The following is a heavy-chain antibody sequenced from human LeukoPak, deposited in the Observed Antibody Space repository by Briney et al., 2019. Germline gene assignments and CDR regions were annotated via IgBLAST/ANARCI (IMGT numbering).Heavy chain of an antibody. D-gene: IGHD3-10*01. CDR3: ASTPLYYGSGSYSYYFDY. V-gene: IGHV4-59*12. CDR1: GGSISSYY. Sequence: SETLSLTCTVSGGSISSYYWSWIRQPPGKGLEWIGYIYYSGSTNYNPSLKSRVTVSVDTSKNQFSLKLSSVTAADTAVYCCASTPLYYGSGSYSYYFDYWGQGTLVTVSS. CDR2: IYYSGST. J-gene: IGHJ4*02.